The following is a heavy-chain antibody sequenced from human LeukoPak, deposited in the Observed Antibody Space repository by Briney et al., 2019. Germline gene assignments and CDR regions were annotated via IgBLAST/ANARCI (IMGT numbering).Heavy chain of an antibody. V-gene: IGHV1-69*01. Sequence: ASVKVSCKASGAPFSSYAISWVRQAPGPGLEWMGGIIPIFGTANYAQKFQGRVTITADESTSTAYMELSSLRSEDTAVYYCASQQYYYDSSGYYPIDYWGQGTLVTVSS. CDR3: ASQQYYYDSSGYYPIDY. CDR1: GAPFSSYA. CDR2: IIPIFGTA. J-gene: IGHJ4*02. D-gene: IGHD3-22*01.